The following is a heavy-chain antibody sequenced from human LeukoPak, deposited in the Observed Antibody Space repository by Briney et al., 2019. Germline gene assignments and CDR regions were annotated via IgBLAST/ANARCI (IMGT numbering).Heavy chain of an antibody. J-gene: IGHJ4*02. CDR3: ARLYSGYDSYFDY. CDR2: IYPGDSDT. Sequence: GESLKISCKGYGYSFTRNWIGWVRQMPGKGLEWMGIIYPGDSDTRYSPSFQGQVTISADKSISTAYLQWSTLKASDTAMYYCARLYSGYDSYFDYWGQGTLVTVSS. CDR1: GYSFTRNW. D-gene: IGHD5-12*01. V-gene: IGHV5-51*01.